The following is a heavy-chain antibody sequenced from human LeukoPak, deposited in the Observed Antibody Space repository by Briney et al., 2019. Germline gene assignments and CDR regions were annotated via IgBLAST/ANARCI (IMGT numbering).Heavy chain of an antibody. CDR2: ISSSSSYI. Sequence: GGSLRLSCAASGFTFSSYSMNWVRQAPGKGLEWVSSISSSSSYIYYADSVKGRFTISRDNAKNTLYLQMNSLRVEDTAVYYCARDDPTVTTGPPVGSWGQGTLVTVSS. D-gene: IGHD4-17*01. J-gene: IGHJ4*02. CDR3: ARDDPTVTTGPPVGS. CDR1: GFTFSSYS. V-gene: IGHV3-21*01.